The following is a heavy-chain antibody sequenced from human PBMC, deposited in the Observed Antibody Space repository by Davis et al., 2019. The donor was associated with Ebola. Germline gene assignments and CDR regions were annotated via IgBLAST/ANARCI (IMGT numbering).Heavy chain of an antibody. CDR1: GYTFTGYY. J-gene: IGHJ6*02. Sequence: ASVKVSCKASGYTFTGYYMHWVRQAPGQGLEWMGWINPNSGGTNYAQKFQGRVTMTRDTSISTAYMELSRLRSDDTAVYYGARNGGGFRGLYYYYGMDVWGQGTTVTVSS. CDR2: INPNSGGT. CDR3: ARNGGGFRGLYYYYGMDV. D-gene: IGHD3-16*01. V-gene: IGHV1-2*02.